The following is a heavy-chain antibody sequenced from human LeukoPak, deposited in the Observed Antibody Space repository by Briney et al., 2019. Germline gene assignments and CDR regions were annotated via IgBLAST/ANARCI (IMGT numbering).Heavy chain of an antibody. Sequence: ASVKVSCKASGYTFTSYGISWVRQAPGQGLEWMGWISTYNGNTNYAQKLQGRVTMTTDTSTSTAYMELRSLRSDDTAVYYCARDPSAPITMVRGVMYYFDYWGQGTLVTVSS. CDR3: ARDPSAPITMVRGVMYYFDY. D-gene: IGHD3-10*01. V-gene: IGHV1-18*01. CDR1: GYTFTSYG. CDR2: ISTYNGNT. J-gene: IGHJ4*02.